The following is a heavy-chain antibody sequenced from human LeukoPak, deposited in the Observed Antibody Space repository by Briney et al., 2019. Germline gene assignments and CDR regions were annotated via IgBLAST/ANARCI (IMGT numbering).Heavy chain of an antibody. D-gene: IGHD3-22*01. Sequence: ASVKVSCKASGYTFTSYGISWVRQAPGQGLEWMGWISAYNGNTNYAQKLQGRVTMTTDTSTSTAYMELRSLRSDDTAVYYCARSTGIYYYDSSGYGYWGQGTLVTVSS. CDR1: GYTFTSYG. J-gene: IGHJ4*02. CDR2: ISAYNGNT. V-gene: IGHV1-18*01. CDR3: ARSTGIYYYDSSGYGY.